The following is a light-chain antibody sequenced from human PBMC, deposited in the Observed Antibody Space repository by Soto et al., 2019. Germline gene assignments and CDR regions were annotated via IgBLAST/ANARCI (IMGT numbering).Light chain of an antibody. V-gene: IGKV3-20*01. CDR3: QQYGYLVT. J-gene: IGKJ4*01. Sequence: DILLTQSPCTLSLSPGERATLSCRASQSVSSSYLAWYQQKPGQAPRLLIYGASSRATGIPDRFSGSGSGTDFPLTISRLEPEDFAMYYCQQYGYLVTFGGGTKVDIK. CDR1: QSVSSSY. CDR2: GAS.